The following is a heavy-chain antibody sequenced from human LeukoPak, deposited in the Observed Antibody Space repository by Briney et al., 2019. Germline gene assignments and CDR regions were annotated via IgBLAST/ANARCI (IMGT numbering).Heavy chain of an antibody. D-gene: IGHD6-13*01. CDR1: GGSISSSSYY. Sequence: SETLSLTCTVSGGSISSSSYYWGWIRQPPGKGLEWIGSIYYSGSTYYNPSLKSRVTISVDTSKNQFSLKLSSVTAADTAVYYCARGPSSSWFSWGQGTLVTVSS. V-gene: IGHV4-39*07. CDR3: ARGPSSSWFS. J-gene: IGHJ4*02. CDR2: IYYSGST.